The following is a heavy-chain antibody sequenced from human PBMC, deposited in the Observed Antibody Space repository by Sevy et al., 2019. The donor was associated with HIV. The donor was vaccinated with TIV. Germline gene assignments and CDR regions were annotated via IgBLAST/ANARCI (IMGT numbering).Heavy chain of an antibody. CDR2: ISPYDGDT. CDR3: TRDTWELLTGIAYYYSGMDV. V-gene: IGHV1-18*01. CDR1: GYNCNIYT. J-gene: IGHJ6*02. Sequence: ASVKVSCQSSGYNCNIYTIHWVRRARGQGLEWVGRISPYDGDTDYAHNFHGRVSLTMDTSTSTAYLGLTSLRSDDTAVYFCTRDTWELLTGIAYYYSGMDVWGQGTTVTVSS. D-gene: IGHD1-26*01.